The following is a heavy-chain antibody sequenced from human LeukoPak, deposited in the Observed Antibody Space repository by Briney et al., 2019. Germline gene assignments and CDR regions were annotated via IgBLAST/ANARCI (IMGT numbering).Heavy chain of an antibody. Sequence: GGSLRLSCAGSGFTFSNYSINWVRQAPGKGLEWVSSISPSSHYIYYADSVRGRFTISRDNSKNTLYLQMNSLRAEDTAVYYCARASLVGAYFDYWGQGTLVTVSS. CDR3: ARASLVGAYFDY. V-gene: IGHV3-21*01. CDR1: GFTFSNYS. D-gene: IGHD1-26*01. CDR2: ISPSSHYI. J-gene: IGHJ4*02.